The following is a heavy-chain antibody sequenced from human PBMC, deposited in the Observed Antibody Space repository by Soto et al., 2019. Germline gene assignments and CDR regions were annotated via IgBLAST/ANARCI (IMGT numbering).Heavy chain of an antibody. CDR3: ARAENSSGWQ. V-gene: IGHV1-2*02. J-gene: IGHJ4*02. Sequence: ASVKVSCTASGYTFTGYYMHWVRQAPGQGLEWMGWINPNSGGTNYAQKFQGRVTMTRDTSISTAYMELSRLRSDDTAVYYCARAENSSGWQWGQGTLVTVSS. CDR1: GYTFTGYY. CDR2: INPNSGGT. D-gene: IGHD6-19*01.